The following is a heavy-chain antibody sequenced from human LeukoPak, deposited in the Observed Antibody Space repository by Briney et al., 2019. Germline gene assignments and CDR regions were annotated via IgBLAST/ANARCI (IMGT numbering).Heavy chain of an antibody. CDR1: GFTFSSYT. V-gene: IGHV3-23*01. D-gene: IGHD2-21*01. J-gene: IGHJ3*02. CDR3: AKDQVISGSEASDI. CDR2: ISGSGVGT. Sequence: GSLRLSCAASGFTFSSYTMNWVRQAPGKGLEWVSAISGSGVGTYYADSVKGRFTISRDNSWNTLYLQMSSLRVEDTAVYYCAKDQVISGSEASDIWGQGTMVTVSS.